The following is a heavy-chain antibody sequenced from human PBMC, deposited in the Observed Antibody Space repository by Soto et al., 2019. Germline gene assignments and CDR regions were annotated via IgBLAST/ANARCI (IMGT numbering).Heavy chain of an antibody. Sequence: TLSPTCSVAGGAIASVDYFWSWIRHPAGKGPEWIGSIFYTESTYYSPTLKSRASMSIDTSKNLFCLRLRSLTAADTAVYFCARVKATLYRDYYFDYWGQGTLVTVSS. CDR1: GGAIASVDYF. CDR2: IFYTEST. J-gene: IGHJ4*02. CDR3: ARVKATLYRDYYFDY. D-gene: IGHD5-12*01. V-gene: IGHV4-30-4*08.